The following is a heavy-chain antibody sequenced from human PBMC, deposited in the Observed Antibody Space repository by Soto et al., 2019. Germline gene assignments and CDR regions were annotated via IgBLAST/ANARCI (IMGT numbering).Heavy chain of an antibody. CDR1: GGSVSTYY. Sequence: QVQLLESGPGLLKPSETLSLTCTISGGSVSTYYWSWIRQPPGKALEWIGLTSYSGNTNYNPSLKSRVARAVDTSKNQFSLTLTSVTAADTAVYYCARDGVGPFDYWGQGTLVTVSS. CDR2: TSYSGNT. J-gene: IGHJ4*02. CDR3: ARDGVGPFDY. V-gene: IGHV4-59*02. D-gene: IGHD3-3*01.